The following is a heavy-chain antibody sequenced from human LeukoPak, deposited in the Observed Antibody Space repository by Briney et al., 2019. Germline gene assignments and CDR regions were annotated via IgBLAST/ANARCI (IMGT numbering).Heavy chain of an antibody. CDR3: ASGYYYGSGSYFTSLFSDY. CDR1: GGSISRGDYY. J-gene: IGHJ4*02. V-gene: IGHV4-30-4*01. Sequence: PSETLSLTCTVSGGSISRGDYYWSWIRQPPEKGLEWIGYIYYSGSTYYNPSLKSRVTISVDTSRNQFSLKLSSVTAADTAVYYCASGYYYGSGSYFTSLFSDYWGQGTLVTVSS. D-gene: IGHD3-10*01. CDR2: IYYSGST.